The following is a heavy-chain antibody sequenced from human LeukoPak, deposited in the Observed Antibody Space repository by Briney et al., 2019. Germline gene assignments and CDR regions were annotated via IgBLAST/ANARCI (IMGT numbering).Heavy chain of an antibody. D-gene: IGHD3-10*01. CDR2: TYYRSKWYT. CDR3: ARLGSGSNY. V-gene: IGHV6-1*01. J-gene: IGHJ4*02. Sequence: SQTLSLTCAISGDSFSSNSAAWIWIRQSPSRGLEWLGRTYYRSKWYTEYAVSVKSRITINPDTSKNLFSLQLSSVNPEDTAVYYCARLGSGSNYWGQGTLVTVSS. CDR1: GDSFSSNSAA.